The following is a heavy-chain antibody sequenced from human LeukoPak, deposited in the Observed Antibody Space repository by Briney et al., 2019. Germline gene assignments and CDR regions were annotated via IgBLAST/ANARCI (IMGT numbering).Heavy chain of an antibody. CDR2: IYYSGST. D-gene: IGHD6-19*01. Sequence: SETLSLTCTVSGGSISSSSYYWGWIRQPPGKGLEWIGSIYYSGSTYYNPSLKSRVTISVDTSKNQFSLKLSSVTAADTAMYYCARHSKQWLELWFDPWGQGTLVTVSS. V-gene: IGHV4-39*01. CDR1: GGSISSSSYY. CDR3: ARHSKQWLELWFDP. J-gene: IGHJ5*02.